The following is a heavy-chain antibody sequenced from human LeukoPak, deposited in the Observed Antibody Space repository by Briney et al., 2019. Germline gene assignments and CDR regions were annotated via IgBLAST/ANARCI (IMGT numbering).Heavy chain of an antibody. D-gene: IGHD1-14*01. Sequence: PGGSLRLSCAASGFTFSSYAMSWVRQAPGKGLEWVSAISGSGGTTNYADSVKDRLTISRDNSKNTLYLQMNSLRAEDTAVYSCATRSRYYFDYWGQGTLVTVSS. CDR3: ATRSRYYFDY. V-gene: IGHV3-23*01. CDR2: ISGSGGTT. J-gene: IGHJ4*02. CDR1: GFTFSSYA.